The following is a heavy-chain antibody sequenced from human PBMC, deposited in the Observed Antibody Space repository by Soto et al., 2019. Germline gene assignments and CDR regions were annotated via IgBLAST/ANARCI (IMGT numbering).Heavy chain of an antibody. CDR1: GFTLSSYA. Sequence: EVQLLESGGGLVQPGGSLRLSCVVSGFTLSSYAMSWVRQAPGKGLEWVSGISGSGGSTYYADSVKGRFTISRDNSKNTLYLQMNSLRAEDTAVYYCATSKGWLQLSYFDYWGQGTLVTVSS. CDR2: ISGSGGST. V-gene: IGHV3-23*01. J-gene: IGHJ4*02. CDR3: ATSKGWLQLSYFDY. D-gene: IGHD5-12*01.